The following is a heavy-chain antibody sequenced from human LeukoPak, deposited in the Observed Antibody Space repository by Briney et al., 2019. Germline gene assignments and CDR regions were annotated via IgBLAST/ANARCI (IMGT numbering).Heavy chain of an antibody. CDR2: ISAYNGNT. V-gene: IGHV1-18*01. Sequence: ASVKVSCKASGYTFTSYGISWVRQAPGQGLEWMGWISAYNGNTNYAQKLQGRVTMTTDTSTNTAYMELRSLRSDDTAAYYCARGLQENLAWLKAFSAFDIWGQGTMVTVSS. CDR3: ARGLQENLAWLKAFSAFDI. D-gene: IGHD5-24*01. J-gene: IGHJ3*02. CDR1: GYTFTSYG.